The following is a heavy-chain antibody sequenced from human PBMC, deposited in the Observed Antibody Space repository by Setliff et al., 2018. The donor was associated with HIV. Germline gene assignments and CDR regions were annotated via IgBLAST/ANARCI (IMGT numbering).Heavy chain of an antibody. J-gene: IGHJ4*02. V-gene: IGHV3-15*01. CDR1: GFTFNNAW. D-gene: IGHD3-3*01. Sequence: GGSLRLSCAASGFTFNNAWMTWVRQAPGKGLEWVGHIKSKTDGGTTDYAAPVKGRFTISRDDSKNTVYLHMNSLKTEDTAVYYCAKTREINNFWSGIDYWSQGTLVTVS. CDR3: AKTREINNFWSGIDY. CDR2: IKSKTDGGTT.